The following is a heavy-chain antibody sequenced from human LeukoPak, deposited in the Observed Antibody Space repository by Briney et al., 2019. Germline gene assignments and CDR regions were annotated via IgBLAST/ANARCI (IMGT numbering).Heavy chain of an antibody. CDR2: IKHDGSEK. Sequence: PGGSLRLSCAASGFTFSNYWMSWVSQAPGKGLELVANIKHDGSEKYYVDSVKGRFTISRDNAKNSLFLQMNNLRAEDTAVYYCARSDWFDPWGQGTLVTVSS. V-gene: IGHV3-7*05. CDR3: ARSDWFDP. J-gene: IGHJ5*02. CDR1: GFTFSNYW.